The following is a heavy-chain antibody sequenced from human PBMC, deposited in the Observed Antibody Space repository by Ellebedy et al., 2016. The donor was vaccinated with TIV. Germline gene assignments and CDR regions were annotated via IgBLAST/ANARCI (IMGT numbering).Heavy chain of an antibody. CDR1: GGTFSSYA. Sequence: SVKVSCXASGGTFSSYAISWVRQAPGQGLEWMGGIIPIFGTASYAQKFQGRVTMTRDTSTSTVYMELSSLRSEDTAVYYCAGTYGHGPFDYWGQGTLVTVSS. V-gene: IGHV1-69*05. D-gene: IGHD3-10*01. J-gene: IGHJ4*02. CDR2: IIPIFGTA. CDR3: AGTYGHGPFDY.